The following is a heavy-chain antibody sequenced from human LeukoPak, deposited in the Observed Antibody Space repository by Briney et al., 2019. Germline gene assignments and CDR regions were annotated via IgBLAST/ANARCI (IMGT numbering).Heavy chain of an antibody. Sequence: SETLSLTCTVSGGSISSSSYYWGWIRQPPGKGLEWIGSIYYSGSTYYNPSLKSRVTISVDTSKNQFSLKLSSVTAADTAVYYCARQPLSSWAFDIWGQGTMVTVSS. CDR2: IYYSGST. CDR3: ARQPLSSWAFDI. V-gene: IGHV4-39*01. J-gene: IGHJ3*02. CDR1: GGSISSSSYY.